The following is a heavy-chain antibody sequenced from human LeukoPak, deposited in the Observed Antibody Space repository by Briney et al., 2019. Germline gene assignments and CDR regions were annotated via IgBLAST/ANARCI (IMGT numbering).Heavy chain of an antibody. CDR3: ARHGYYDSSGYSDY. V-gene: IGHV4-39*01. D-gene: IGHD3-22*01. J-gene: IGHJ4*02. CDR2: IYYSGST. Sequence: PSETLSLTCTVSGGSISGSSYYWGWIRQPPGKGLEWIGSIYYSGSTYYNPSLKSRVTISVDTSKNQFSLKLSSVTAADTAVYYCARHGYYDSSGYSDYWGQGTLVTVSS. CDR1: GGSISGSSYY.